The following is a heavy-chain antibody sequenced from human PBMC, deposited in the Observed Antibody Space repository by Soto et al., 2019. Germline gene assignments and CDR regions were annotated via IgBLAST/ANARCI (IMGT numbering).Heavy chain of an antibody. Sequence: QVQLQESGPGLVKRSQTLSLTCTVSGDSISSANNYWSWIRQPPGKVLEWLGYIFYGGSSYYNPSLRGRLAMSVDTSKNQISLRLTSVTAADTATYYCARDSSLVRGVVVSWGQGTLVTVSS. V-gene: IGHV4-30-4*01. D-gene: IGHD3-10*01. CDR1: GDSISSANNY. CDR3: ARDSSLVRGVVVS. CDR2: IFYGGSS. J-gene: IGHJ4*02.